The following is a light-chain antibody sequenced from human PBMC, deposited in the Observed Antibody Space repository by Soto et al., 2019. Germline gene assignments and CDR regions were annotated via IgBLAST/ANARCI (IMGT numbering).Light chain of an antibody. Sequence: EVVMTQSPATLSLSPGERATLSCRASQSVSSSLAWYQQKPGQVPRLLIYDASTRATGIPARFSGSGSGTEFTLPISSLQSEDFAVYYCQQYNNWPPLTFGGGTKVEIK. J-gene: IGKJ4*01. V-gene: IGKV3-15*01. CDR3: QQYNNWPPLT. CDR2: DAS. CDR1: QSVSSS.